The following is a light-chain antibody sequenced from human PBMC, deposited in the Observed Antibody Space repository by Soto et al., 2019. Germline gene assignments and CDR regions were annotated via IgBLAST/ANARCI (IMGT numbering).Light chain of an antibody. CDR3: QQYNNWPPVT. Sequence: EIVLTQSPATLSLSPGERGTLSCRASQSVSSYLAWYQQKAGQAPRLLSYGASTRATGIPARFSGSGSGTEFTLTISSLQSEDFALYYCQQYNNWPPVTFGQGTRLEIK. V-gene: IGKV3-15*01. J-gene: IGKJ5*01. CDR2: GAS. CDR1: QSVSSY.